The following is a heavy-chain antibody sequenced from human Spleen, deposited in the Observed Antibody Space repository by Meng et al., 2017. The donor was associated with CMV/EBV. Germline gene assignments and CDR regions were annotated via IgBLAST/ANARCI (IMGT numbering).Heavy chain of an antibody. J-gene: IGHJ6*02. Sequence: SETLSLTCTVSGGSISSYYWSWIRQPPGKGLEWIGYIYYSGSTYYNPSLKSRVTISVDTSKNQFSLKLSSVTAADTAVYYCASRGLYDFWSGYYGVWGMDVWGQGTTVTVSS. CDR2: IYYSGST. CDR1: GGSISSYY. D-gene: IGHD3-3*01. CDR3: ASRGLYDFWSGYYGVWGMDV. V-gene: IGHV4-59*08.